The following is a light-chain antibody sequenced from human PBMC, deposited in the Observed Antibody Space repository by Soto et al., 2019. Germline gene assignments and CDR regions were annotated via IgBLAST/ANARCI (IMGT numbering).Light chain of an antibody. CDR3: QQYNNWPPAT. J-gene: IGKJ1*01. CDR2: GAS. V-gene: IGKV3-15*01. CDR1: QTIVNN. Sequence: EIVMTQSPATLSVSPGERATLSCRASQTIVNNLAWYQQKPGQAPRLLIYGASTRATGVPARFSGSGSGTEFTLTISSLQSEDFAVYYCQQYNNWPPATFGPGTKVEIK.